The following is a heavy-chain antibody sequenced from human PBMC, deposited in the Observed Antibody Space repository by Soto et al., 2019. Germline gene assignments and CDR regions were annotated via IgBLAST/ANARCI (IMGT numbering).Heavy chain of an antibody. J-gene: IGHJ5*02. CDR3: ARVPDR. CDR2: IYYDGGT. Sequence: SETLSLTCTVSGASISSSSFYWGWIRQPPGKGLESIANIYYDGGTYYNPSLKSRVTISVDTSKNQFSLKLSSVTAADTAVYYCARVPDRWGQGTLVTVS. CDR1: GASISSSSFY. D-gene: IGHD2-2*01. V-gene: IGHV4-39*07.